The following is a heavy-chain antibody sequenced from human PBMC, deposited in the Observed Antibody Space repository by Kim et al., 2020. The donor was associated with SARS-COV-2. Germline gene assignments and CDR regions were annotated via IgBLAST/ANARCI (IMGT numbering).Heavy chain of an antibody. V-gene: IGHV1-18*04. D-gene: IGHD2-8*01. Sequence: ASVKVSCKASGYTFTSYGISWVRQAPGQGLEWMGWISAYNGNTNYAQKLQGRVTMTTDTSTSTAYMELRSLRSDDTAVYYCARDGGYCTNGVCYGIYGMDVWGEGNTVTVSS. CDR3: ARDGGYCTNGVCYGIYGMDV. CDR2: ISAYNGNT. CDR1: GYTFTSYG. J-gene: IGHJ6*04.